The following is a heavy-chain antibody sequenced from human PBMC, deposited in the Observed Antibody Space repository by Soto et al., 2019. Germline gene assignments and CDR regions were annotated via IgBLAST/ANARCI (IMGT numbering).Heavy chain of an antibody. CDR3: AKIRYSSSLPLTYFDY. D-gene: IGHD6-13*01. CDR2: ISGSGGST. V-gene: IGHV3-23*01. J-gene: IGHJ4*02. Sequence: PGGSLRLSCAASGFTFSSYAMSWVRQAPGKGLEWVSAISGSGGSTYYADSVKGRFTISRDNSKNTLYLQMNSLRAEDTAVYYCAKIRYSSSLPLTYFDYWGQGTLVTVSS. CDR1: GFTFSSYA.